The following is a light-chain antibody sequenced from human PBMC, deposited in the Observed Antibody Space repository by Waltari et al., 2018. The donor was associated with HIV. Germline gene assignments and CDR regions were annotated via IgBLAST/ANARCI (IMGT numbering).Light chain of an antibody. Sequence: QSALTQPPSASGSPGQSVTISCTGTSSDVGAYKYVSWYQQHPGKAPKLVICEVSKRPSGVPDRFSGSKSGTSASLAISGLRSEDEADYYCAAWDGSLSVVVFGGGTKLTVL. V-gene: IGLV2-8*01. CDR2: EVS. CDR1: SSDVGAYKY. J-gene: IGLJ2*01. CDR3: AAWDGSLSVVV.